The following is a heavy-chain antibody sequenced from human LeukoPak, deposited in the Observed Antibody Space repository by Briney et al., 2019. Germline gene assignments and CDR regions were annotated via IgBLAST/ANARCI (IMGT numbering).Heavy chain of an antibody. CDR2: INPSGDST. J-gene: IGHJ4*02. CDR1: GYTFTSNY. V-gene: IGHV1-46*01. CDR3: AKLATSDTGETY. Sequence: EASVKVSCKASGYTFTSNYIHWVRQAPGQGLEWMGVINPSGDSTTYAQNFQGRVTMTRDTSTSTVYMELRSLRSEDTAIYYCAKLATSDTGETYWGQGTLVTVSS. D-gene: IGHD3-16*01.